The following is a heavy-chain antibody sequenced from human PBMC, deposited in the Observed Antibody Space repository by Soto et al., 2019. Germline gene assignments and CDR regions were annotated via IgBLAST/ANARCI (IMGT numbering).Heavy chain of an antibody. CDR3: ARAWLEYKWFDS. CDR2: VAYSGGT. Sequence: QVQLQESGPGLVKPSQTLSLTCTVSGGSITRGGSYWSWIRQHPEKGLEWIGYVAYSGGTYYNPSPKSRVTFLVDMSKNLLSLRLSSVTAADTAVYYCARAWLEYKWFDSWGQGTLVTVSS. CDR1: GGSITRGGSY. V-gene: IGHV4-31*03. J-gene: IGHJ5*01. D-gene: IGHD5-12*01.